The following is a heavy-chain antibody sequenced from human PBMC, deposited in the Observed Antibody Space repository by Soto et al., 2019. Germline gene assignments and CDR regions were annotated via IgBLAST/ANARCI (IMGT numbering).Heavy chain of an antibody. CDR1: GFRFSNYA. Sequence: EVQLLESGGGLVQPGGSLEISCGASGFRFSNYAMSWVRQAPGKGPEWVSSVGGSNSYTDYADSVKGRFTISRDNSKNSLYLQMSSLRAEDTAIYFCAKDFIPMSGVYEAFHIWGQGTRVTVSS. D-gene: IGHD2-8*01. CDR2: VGGSNSYT. V-gene: IGHV3-23*01. CDR3: AKDFIPMSGVYEAFHI. J-gene: IGHJ3*02.